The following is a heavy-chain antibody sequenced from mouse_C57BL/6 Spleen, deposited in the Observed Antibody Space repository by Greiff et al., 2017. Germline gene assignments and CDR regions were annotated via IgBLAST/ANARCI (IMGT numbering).Heavy chain of an antibody. Sequence: VKLVESGPGLVQPSQSLSITCTVSGFSLTSYGVHWVRQSPGKGLEWLGVIWSGGSTDYNAAFISRLSISKDNSKSQVFFKMNSLQADDTAIYYCASLQGGDAGFAYWGQGTLVTVSA. CDR1: GFSLTSYG. CDR2: IWSGGST. J-gene: IGHJ3*01. CDR3: ASLQGGDAGFAY. V-gene: IGHV2-2*01. D-gene: IGHD3-3*01.